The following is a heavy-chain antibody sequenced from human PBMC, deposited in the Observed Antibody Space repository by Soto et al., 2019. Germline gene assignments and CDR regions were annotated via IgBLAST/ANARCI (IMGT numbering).Heavy chain of an antibody. D-gene: IGHD3-10*01. J-gene: IGHJ5*02. V-gene: IGHV4-4*02. CDR3: ARDNYGSGSYYSYNWFDP. CDR2: IYHSGST. CDR1: GGSISSSNW. Sequence: SETLSLTCAVSGGSISSSNWWSWVRQPPGKGLEWIGEIYHSGSTNYNPSLKSQVTISVDKSKNQFSLKLSSVTAADTAVYYCARDNYGSGSYYSYNWFDPWGQGTLVTVSS.